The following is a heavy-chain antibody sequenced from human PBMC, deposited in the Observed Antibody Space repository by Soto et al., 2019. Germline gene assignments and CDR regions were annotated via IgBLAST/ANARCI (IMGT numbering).Heavy chain of an antibody. CDR3: VKERSGSYYYFDY. Sequence: GGSLRLSCSASGFTFSSYAMHWVRQAPGKGLEYVSAISSNGSSTYYADSVKGRFTISRDKSKNTLYLQMSRLRAEDTAVYYCVKERSGSYYYFDYWGQGTMVTVSS. CDR1: GFTFSSYA. CDR2: ISSNGSST. D-gene: IGHD1-26*01. J-gene: IGHJ4*02. V-gene: IGHV3-64D*06.